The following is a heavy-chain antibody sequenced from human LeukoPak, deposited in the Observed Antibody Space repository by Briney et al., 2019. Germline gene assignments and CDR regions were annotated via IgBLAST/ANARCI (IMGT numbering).Heavy chain of an antibody. CDR3: ARSGIAVAGPYYFDY. Sequence: SETLSLTCTVSGGSISSSSYYWGWIRQPPGKGLEWIGSIYYSGSTYYNPSLKSRVTISVDTSKNQFSLKLSSVTAADTAVYYCARSGIAVAGPYYFDYWGQGTLVTVSS. V-gene: IGHV4-39*01. D-gene: IGHD6-19*01. CDR2: IYYSGST. CDR1: GGSISSSSYY. J-gene: IGHJ4*02.